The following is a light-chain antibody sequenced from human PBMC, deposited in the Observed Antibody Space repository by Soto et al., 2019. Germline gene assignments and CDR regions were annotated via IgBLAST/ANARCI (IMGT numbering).Light chain of an antibody. Sequence: SVLTQPPSVSGAPGQRVTISCTGSSSNIGGGYDVHWYQQLPGTAPKLLIYGNNNRPSGVPDRFSGSKSGTSASLAITGLQAEDEADYYCQSYDSSLSGSGVFGGGTKLTVL. V-gene: IGLV1-40*01. CDR1: SSNIGGGYD. J-gene: IGLJ2*01. CDR2: GNN. CDR3: QSYDSSLSGSGV.